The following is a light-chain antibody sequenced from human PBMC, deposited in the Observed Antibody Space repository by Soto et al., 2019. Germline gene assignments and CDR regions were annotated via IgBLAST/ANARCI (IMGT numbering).Light chain of an antibody. Sequence: EIVMTQSPGTLSVSLGGRATLSCTASQTVHSNLAWYQHKPGQAPRLLIYAATTRANSVPSRICGSGSETEFTLPSASLQSEDFSAYFCQQYDDWLVYTFGVGTKVEI. CDR1: QTVHSN. CDR3: QQYDDWLVYT. V-gene: IGKV3-15*01. CDR2: AAT. J-gene: IGKJ2*01.